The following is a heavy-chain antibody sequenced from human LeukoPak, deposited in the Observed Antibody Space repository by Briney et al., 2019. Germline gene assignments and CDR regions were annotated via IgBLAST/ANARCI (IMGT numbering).Heavy chain of an antibody. CDR1: GFTFSSYS. D-gene: IGHD3-10*01. V-gene: IGHV3-21*04. CDR2: ISSSSSYI. J-gene: IGHJ5*02. Sequence: GGSLRLSCAASGFTFSSYSMNWVRQAPGKGLEWVSSISSSSSYIYYADSVKGRFTISRDNAKNSLYLQMNSLRAEDTAVYYCARGWFGELLHAGWFDPWGQGTLVTVSS. CDR3: ARGWFGELLHAGWFDP.